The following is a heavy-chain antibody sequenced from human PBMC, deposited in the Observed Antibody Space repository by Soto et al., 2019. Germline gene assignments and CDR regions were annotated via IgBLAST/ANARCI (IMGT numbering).Heavy chain of an antibody. CDR2: ISGNGGIT. V-gene: IGHV3-23*01. Sequence: EVQLLESGGGLVQPGGSLRLSCAASGLTFSSYAMSWVRQAPGKGLEWVSNISGNGGITYYADSVKGRFTISRDNSKNTLYLQMDSLRARDTAVYHCAMLLVTMVRGISPTATDYWGQGTLVTVPS. CDR1: GLTFSSYA. CDR3: AMLLVTMVRGISPTATDY. D-gene: IGHD3-10*01. J-gene: IGHJ4*02.